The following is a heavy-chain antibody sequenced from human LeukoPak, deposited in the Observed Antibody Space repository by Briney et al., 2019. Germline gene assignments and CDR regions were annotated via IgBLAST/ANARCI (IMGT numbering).Heavy chain of an antibody. CDR1: GFKFDDYA. CDR2: ISWNSGSI. Sequence: GGSLRLSCAASGFKFDDYAVHWVRQGPGKGLEWVSGISWNSGSIGYADSVKGRFTISRDNAKNSLYLQMNSLRAEDTALYYCAKGAVAGREGSAFDIWGQGTMVTVSS. V-gene: IGHV3-9*01. CDR3: AKGAVAGREGSAFDI. D-gene: IGHD6-19*01. J-gene: IGHJ3*02.